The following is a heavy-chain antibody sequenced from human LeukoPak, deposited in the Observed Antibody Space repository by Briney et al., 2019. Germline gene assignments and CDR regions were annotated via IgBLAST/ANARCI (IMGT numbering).Heavy chain of an antibody. CDR3: AREPDRTADYFDY. D-gene: IGHD1-14*01. J-gene: IGHJ4*02. CDR1: GGTFSSYA. CDR2: IIPIFGTA. V-gene: IGHV1-69*01. Sequence: ASVKVSCKASGGTFSSYAISWVRQAPGRGLEWMGGIIPIFGTANYAQKFQGRVTITADESTSTAYMELSSLRSEDTAVYYCAREPDRTADYFDYWGQGTLVTVSS.